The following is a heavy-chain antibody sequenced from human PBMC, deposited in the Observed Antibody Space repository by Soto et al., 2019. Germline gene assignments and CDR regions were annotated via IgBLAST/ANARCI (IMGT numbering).Heavy chain of an antibody. V-gene: IGHV4-59*01. D-gene: IGHD3-9*01. J-gene: IGHJ4*02. Sequence: SETLSLTCTVSGGSISSYYWSWIRQPPGKGLERNGYIYYSGSTNYNPSLKSRVTISVDTSKNQFSLKLSSVTAADTAVYYCARRKYFDWIFSSYFDYWGQGTLVTVSS. CDR3: ARRKYFDWIFSSYFDY. CDR2: IYYSGST. CDR1: GGSISSYY.